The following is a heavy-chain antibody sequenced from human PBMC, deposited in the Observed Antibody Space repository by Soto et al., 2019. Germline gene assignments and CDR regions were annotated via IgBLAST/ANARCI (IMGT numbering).Heavy chain of an antibody. CDR2: IYYSGST. CDR3: ARRLYYDSSGFGGGGMDV. D-gene: IGHD3-22*01. J-gene: IGHJ6*02. V-gene: IGHV4-39*01. Sequence: SETLSLTCTVSGGSISSSSYYWGWIRQPPGKGLEWIGSIYYSGSTYYNPSLKSRVTISVDTSKNQFSLKLSSVTAADTAVYYCARRLYYDSSGFGGGGMDVWGQGTTVTSP. CDR1: GGSISSSSYY.